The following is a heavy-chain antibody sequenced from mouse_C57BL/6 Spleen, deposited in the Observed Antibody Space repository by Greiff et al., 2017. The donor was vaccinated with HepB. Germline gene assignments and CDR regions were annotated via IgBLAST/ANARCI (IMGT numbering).Heavy chain of an antibody. D-gene: IGHD1-1*02. V-gene: IGHV1-82*01. CDR2: IYPGDGDT. Sequence: QVQLQQSGPELVKPGASVKISCKASGYVFSSSWMNWVKLRPGKGLEWIGRIYPGDGDTNYNGKFKGKATLTAAKSSSTAYMQLSSLKSEDSAVYCCARRNNDVVGRVYFDYWGQGTTLTVSS. J-gene: IGHJ2*01. CDR1: GYVFSSSW. CDR3: ARRNNDVVGRVYFDY.